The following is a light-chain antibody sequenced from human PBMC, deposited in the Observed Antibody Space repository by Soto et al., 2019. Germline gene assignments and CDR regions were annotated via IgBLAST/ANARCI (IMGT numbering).Light chain of an antibody. V-gene: IGKV3-20*01. CDR3: QQYGKSPGLFT. CDR1: QSVSSTY. Sequence: EIVLTQSPGTLSLSPGERATLSCRASQSVSSTYLAWYQQKPGQAPRLLIFDASTRATGIPDKFFGSGSGSDFSLTINRLEPEDSAVYYCQQYGKSPGLFTFGPGTRWIS. CDR2: DAS. J-gene: IGKJ3*01.